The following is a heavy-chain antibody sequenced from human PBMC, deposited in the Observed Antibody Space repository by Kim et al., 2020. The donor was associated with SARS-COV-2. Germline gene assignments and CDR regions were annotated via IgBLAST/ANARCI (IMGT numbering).Heavy chain of an antibody. D-gene: IGHD2-21*01. CDR3: ARLFPLASASFPYD. Sequence: SETLSLTCTVSGGSISTSTYYWGWIRQPPGKGLEWIGNIYYSGSTYYNPSLKSRVTISLDTPKNQFSLRLSSVTGADTAIYYCARLFPLASASFPYDWGQGSLVTVSS. J-gene: IGHJ4*02. CDR1: GGSISTSTYY. V-gene: IGHV4-39*01. CDR2: IYYSGST.